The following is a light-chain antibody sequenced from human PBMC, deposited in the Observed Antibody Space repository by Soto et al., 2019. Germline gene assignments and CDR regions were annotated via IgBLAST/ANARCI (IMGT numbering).Light chain of an antibody. J-gene: IGLJ1*01. CDR2: EVV. Sequence: QSALTQPPSASGSPGQSVTISCTGTKSDIGVYDFVSWYQHHPGKAPRLIIYEVVQRPSGVPDRFSGSKSGNTASLTVSGLQAADEADYYCGAWDESLNGYVFGTGTKLTVL. V-gene: IGLV2-8*01. CDR3: GAWDESLNGYV. CDR1: KSDIGVYDF.